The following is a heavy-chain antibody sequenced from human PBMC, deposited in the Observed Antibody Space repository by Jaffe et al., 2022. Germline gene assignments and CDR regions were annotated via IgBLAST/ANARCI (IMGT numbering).Heavy chain of an antibody. J-gene: IGHJ4*02. CDR1: GGSFSGYY. D-gene: IGHD2-21*02. V-gene: IGHV4-34*01. Sequence: QVQLQQWGAGLLKPSETLSLTCAVYGGSFSGYYWSWIRQPPGKGLEWIGEINHSGSTNYNPSLKSRVTISVDTSKNQFSLKLSSVTAADTAVYYCARAGGIVVVTSFDYWGQGTLVTVSS. CDR2: INHSGST. CDR3: ARAGGIVVVTSFDY.